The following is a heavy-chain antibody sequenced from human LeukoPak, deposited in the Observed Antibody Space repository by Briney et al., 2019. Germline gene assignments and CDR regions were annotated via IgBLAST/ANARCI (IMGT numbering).Heavy chain of an antibody. CDR3: ARGRYSYGYAYNWFDP. CDR1: GFTFSSYG. V-gene: IGHV4-34*01. J-gene: IGHJ5*02. Sequence: GSLRLSCAAYGFTFSSYGMHLVRQAPGKGLEWIGEINHSGSTNYNPSLKSRVTISVDTSKNQFSLKLSSVTAADTAVYYCARGRYSYGYAYNWFDPWGQGTLVTVSS. CDR2: INHSGST. D-gene: IGHD5-18*01.